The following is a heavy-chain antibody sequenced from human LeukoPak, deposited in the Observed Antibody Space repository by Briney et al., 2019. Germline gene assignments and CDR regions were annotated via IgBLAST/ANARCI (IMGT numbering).Heavy chain of an antibody. CDR3: ARARNYYDSSDYYYEGDAFDI. Sequence: SETLSLTCTVSGGSISSYYWSWIRQPPGKGLEWIGYVYYSGSTNYNPSLKSRVTISVDTSKNQFSLKLSSVTAADTAVYYCARARNYYDSSDYYYEGDAFDIWGQGQWSPSLQ. V-gene: IGHV4-59*01. J-gene: IGHJ3*02. CDR2: VYYSGST. D-gene: IGHD3-22*01. CDR1: GGSISSYY.